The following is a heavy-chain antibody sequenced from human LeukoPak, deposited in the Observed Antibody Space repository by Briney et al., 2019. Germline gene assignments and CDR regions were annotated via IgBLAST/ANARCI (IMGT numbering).Heavy chain of an antibody. D-gene: IGHD3-22*01. V-gene: IGHV3-48*02. CDR2: ISSRSSTI. Sequence: PGGSLRLSCVASGFTFSSYNMHWVRQAPGKGLEWVSYISSRSSTIYYADSVKGRFTISRDNAKNPLYLQMNSLRDEDTAVYYCARFDHYDSSGFFTLDVWGQGTTVTVSS. J-gene: IGHJ6*02. CDR3: ARFDHYDSSGFFTLDV. CDR1: GFTFSSYN.